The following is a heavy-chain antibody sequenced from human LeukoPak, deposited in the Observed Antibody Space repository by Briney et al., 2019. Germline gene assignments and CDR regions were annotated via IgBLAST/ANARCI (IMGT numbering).Heavy chain of an antibody. CDR2: IKQDGGEK. CDR3: ARLGGSYYTY. D-gene: IGHD1-26*01. V-gene: IGHV3-7*01. CDR1: GFAFCSYW. J-gene: IGHJ4*02. Sequence: PGGSLRLSRVASGFAFCSYWMSWVRQAPGKGLEWVANIKQDGGEKYYVDSVKGRFTISRDNAKNSLFLQMNSLRVEDTAVYYCARLGGSYYTYWGQGTLVTVSS.